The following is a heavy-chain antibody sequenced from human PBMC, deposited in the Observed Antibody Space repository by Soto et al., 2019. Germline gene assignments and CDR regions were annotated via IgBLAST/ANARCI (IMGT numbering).Heavy chain of an antibody. D-gene: IGHD5-12*01. V-gene: IGHV5-51*01. CDR1: GYSFTSDW. CDR3: ARLVSGYDFPSYYFDY. Sequence: GESLKISCKGSGYSFTSDWIGWARQMPGKGLEWMGIIYPGDSDTRYSPSFQGQVTISADKSISTAYLQWSSLKASDTAMYYCARLVSGYDFPSYYFDYWGQGTLVTVSS. J-gene: IGHJ4*02. CDR2: IYPGDSDT.